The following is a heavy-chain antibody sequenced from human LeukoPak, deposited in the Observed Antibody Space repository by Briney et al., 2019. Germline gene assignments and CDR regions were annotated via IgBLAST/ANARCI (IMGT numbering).Heavy chain of an antibody. CDR1: GFIFSRYE. CDR2: ITGSGTTT. CDR3: VRDRGGKQSGNNLFDP. D-gene: IGHD6-19*01. V-gene: IGHV3-48*03. Sequence: GGSLSLSCAASGFIFSRYEMSWVRQAPGKGLEWLSYITGSGTTTQYADSVRDRFTIYRDNAKYSLYLQMSSLRADDAAVYYCVRDRGGKQSGNNLFDPWGQGTLVTVSS. J-gene: IGHJ5*02.